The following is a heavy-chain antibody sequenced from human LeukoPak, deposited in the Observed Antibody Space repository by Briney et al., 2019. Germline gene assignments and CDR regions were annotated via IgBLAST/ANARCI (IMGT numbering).Heavy chain of an antibody. CDR1: GFTFSYYA. CDR2: ISGSGGST. D-gene: IGHD3-3*01. V-gene: IGHV3-23*01. J-gene: IGHJ4*02. CDR3: ATPLGLGITIFGVVTAYYFDY. Sequence: GGSLRLSCAASGFTFSYYAMSWVRRAPGKGLEWVSAISGSGGSTYYADSVKGRFTISRDNSKNTLYLQMNSLRAEDTAVYYCATPLGLGITIFGVVTAYYFDYWGQGTLVTVSP.